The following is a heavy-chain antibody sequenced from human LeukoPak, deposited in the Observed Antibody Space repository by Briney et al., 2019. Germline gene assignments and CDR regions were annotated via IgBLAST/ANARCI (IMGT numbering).Heavy chain of an antibody. CDR1: GFTFSSHG. J-gene: IGHJ6*02. D-gene: IGHD3-3*01. Sequence: GRSLRLSCAASGFTFSSHGMHWVRQAPGKGLEGMAVISYDGSNIYYADSVKGRFTISRDNSKNMVCLHMNSLRSEDTAVYFWAKVGARYYYHGMDVWGQGTTATVSS. CDR3: AKVGARYYYHGMDV. CDR2: ISYDGSNI. V-gene: IGHV3-30*18.